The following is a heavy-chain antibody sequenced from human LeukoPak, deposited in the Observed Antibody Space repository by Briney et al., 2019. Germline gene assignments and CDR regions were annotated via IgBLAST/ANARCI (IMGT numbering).Heavy chain of an antibody. CDR3: ARTVGHNSGYSWAYFDN. CDR2: IKEDGRDI. D-gene: IGHD3-22*01. CDR1: GFTFRTYW. Sequence: GGSLRLSCEASGFTFRTYWMSCVRQAPGKGLEWVANIKEDGRDIYYVDSVKGRFTISRENAKNSLFLQMNSLRAEDTAVYYCARTVGHNSGYSWAYFDNWGQGTLVTVSS. V-gene: IGHV3-7*01. J-gene: IGHJ4*02.